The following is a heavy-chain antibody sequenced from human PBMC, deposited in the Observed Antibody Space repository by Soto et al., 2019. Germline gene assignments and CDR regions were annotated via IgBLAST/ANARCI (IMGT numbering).Heavy chain of an antibody. Sequence: ASVKVSCKASGYTFTNYGISWVRQAPGQGLEWMGWISAYNGNTKYVQKLQGRVTMTTDTSTSTAYMELRSLRSDDMAVYYCARGVGSGSYYNQYNWFDPWGQGTLVTVSS. V-gene: IGHV1-18*03. D-gene: IGHD3-10*01. CDR2: ISAYNGNT. CDR1: GYTFTNYG. CDR3: ARGVGSGSYYNQYNWFDP. J-gene: IGHJ5*02.